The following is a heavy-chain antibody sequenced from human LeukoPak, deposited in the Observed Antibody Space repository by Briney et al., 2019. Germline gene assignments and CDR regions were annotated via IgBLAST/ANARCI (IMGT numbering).Heavy chain of an antibody. J-gene: IGHJ4*02. V-gene: IGHV1-2*02. CDR3: ARSRSWAAAGTRHFDY. CDR1: GYTFTGYY. Sequence: PRASVKVSCKASGYTFTGYYMHWVRQAPGQGLEWMGWINPNSGGTNYAQKFQGRVTMTRDTSISTAYMELSRLRSDDTAVYYCARSRSWAAAGTRHFDYWGQGTLVTVSS. D-gene: IGHD6-13*01. CDR2: INPNSGGT.